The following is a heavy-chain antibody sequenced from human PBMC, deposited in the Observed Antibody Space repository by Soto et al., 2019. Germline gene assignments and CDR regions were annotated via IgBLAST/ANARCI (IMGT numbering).Heavy chain of an antibody. D-gene: IGHD5-12*01. CDR3: ARDDIRPGDWFDP. V-gene: IGHV1-18*04. J-gene: IGHJ5*02. CDR1: GYTFTSYG. CDR2: ISAYNGNT. Sequence: ASVKVSCKASGYTFTSYGISWVRQSPGQGLEWMGWISAYNGNTNYAQKLQGRVTMTTDTSTTTAYMELRSLRSDDTAVYYCARDDIRPGDWFDPWGQGTLVTVSS.